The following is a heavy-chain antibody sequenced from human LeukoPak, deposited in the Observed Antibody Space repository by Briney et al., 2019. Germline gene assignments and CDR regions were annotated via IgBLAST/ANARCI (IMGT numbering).Heavy chain of an antibody. J-gene: IGHJ6*02. CDR3: AKVPYSDYGSGRPPFMDV. Sequence: GGSLTLSCAASGFTFSNFAMSWVRQAPGKGLGWVSIIRDSGGSTYYADSVKGRFTISRDNSKNTLYLQMNSLRAEDTAIHYCAKVPYSDYGSGRPPFMDVWGQGTTVAVSS. CDR1: GFTFSNFA. V-gene: IGHV3-23*01. CDR2: IRDSGGST. D-gene: IGHD3-10*01.